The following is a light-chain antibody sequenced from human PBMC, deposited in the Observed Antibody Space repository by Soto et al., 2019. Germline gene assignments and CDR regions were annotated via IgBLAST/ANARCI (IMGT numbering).Light chain of an antibody. J-gene: IGLJ2*01. Sequence: QSVLTQPPSASGTPGQRVTISCSGSSSNIGNNTVNWYHHLPGAAPRLLIYSNNRRPSGVPDRFSGSKSATSASLAISGLQSEDEADYYCAAWDDSLSGPVFGGGTQLTVL. CDR3: AAWDDSLSGPV. CDR1: SSNIGNNT. V-gene: IGLV1-44*01. CDR2: SNN.